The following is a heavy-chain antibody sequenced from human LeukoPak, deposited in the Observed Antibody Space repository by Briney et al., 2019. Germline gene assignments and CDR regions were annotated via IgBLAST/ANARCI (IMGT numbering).Heavy chain of an antibody. CDR1: GFTFSSHW. J-gene: IGHJ4*02. V-gene: IGHV3-7*03. CDR3: ARETMVRGVLTCYYFDY. Sequence: GGSLRLSCAASGFTFSSHWMNWVRQAPGRGLEWVASVKRDGSKEYYVDSVKGRFTISRDNAKNSLTLQMNSLTAEDTAVYYCARETMVRGVLTCYYFDYWGQGTLVTVSS. D-gene: IGHD3-10*01. CDR2: VKRDGSKE.